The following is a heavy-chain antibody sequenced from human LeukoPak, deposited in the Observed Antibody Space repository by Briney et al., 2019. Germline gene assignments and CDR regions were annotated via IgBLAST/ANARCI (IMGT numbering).Heavy chain of an antibody. V-gene: IGHV4-59*08. CDR3: ARHEIYCSGGSCYSFFDY. Sequence: SETLSLTCTVSGGSISSYYWSWIRQPPVKGLEWIGYIYYSGSTNYNPSLKSRVTISVDTSKNQFSLKLSSVTAADTAVYYCARHEIYCSGGSCYSFFDYWGQGTLVTVSS. CDR2: IYYSGST. D-gene: IGHD2-15*01. J-gene: IGHJ4*02. CDR1: GGSISSYY.